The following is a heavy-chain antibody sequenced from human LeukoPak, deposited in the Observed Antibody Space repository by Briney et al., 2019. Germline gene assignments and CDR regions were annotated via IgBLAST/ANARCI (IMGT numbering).Heavy chain of an antibody. CDR1: GYLFTSFG. Sequence: ASVKVSCKTSGYLFTSFGISWVRQAPGQGLEWMGWISAYNGSTDFAQNLQGRVTMTTDTPTSTAYMELRSLRSDDTAVYYCARDRLVVGPKAPDYWGQGTLVTVSS. D-gene: IGHD1-26*01. J-gene: IGHJ4*02. V-gene: IGHV1-18*01. CDR3: ARDRLVVGPKAPDY. CDR2: ISAYNGST.